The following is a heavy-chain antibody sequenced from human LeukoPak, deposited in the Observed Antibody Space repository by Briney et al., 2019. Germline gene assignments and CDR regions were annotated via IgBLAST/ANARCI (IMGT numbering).Heavy chain of an antibody. CDR1: GYTFGSYD. CDR2: MNPGSGNT. Sequence: ASVKVSCKASGYTFGSYDINWVRQAPGQGLEWMGWMNPGSGNTGYAQIFQGRVTMTRDTSISTAYMELSGLRSEDTAVYYCARLSETAAYYYTSGYYYLRYWGQGTLVTVDS. CDR3: ARLSETAAYYYTSGYYYLRY. J-gene: IGHJ4*02. D-gene: IGHD3-22*01. V-gene: IGHV1-8*02.